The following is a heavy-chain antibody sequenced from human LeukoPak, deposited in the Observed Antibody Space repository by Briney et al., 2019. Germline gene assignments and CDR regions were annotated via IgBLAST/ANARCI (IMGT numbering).Heavy chain of an antibody. CDR3: ARGRSPQAPLPDAFDI. CDR2: IYYSGST. V-gene: IGHV4-59*01. Sequence: PSETLSLTCTVSGGSISSYYWSWIRQPPGKGLEWIGYIYYSGSTNYNPSLKSRVTISVDTSKNQFSLKLSSVTAADTAVYYCARGRSPQAPLPDAFDIRGQGTMVTVSS. CDR1: GGSISSYY. D-gene: IGHD3-10*01. J-gene: IGHJ3*02.